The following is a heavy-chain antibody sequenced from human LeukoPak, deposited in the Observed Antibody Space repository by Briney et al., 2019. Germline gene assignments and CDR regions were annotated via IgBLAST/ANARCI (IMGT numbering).Heavy chain of an antibody. J-gene: IGHJ4*02. V-gene: IGHV3-48*04. CDR3: ARDVYGDYAIDY. CDR2: ISGTSSPR. Sequence: GGSLRLSCAASGFTFSSYSMNWVRQAPGKGLEWVSYISGTSSPRYYADSVKGRFTITRDDAKNSLYLQMNSLRAEDTAVYYCARDVYGDYAIDYWGQGTLVTVSS. CDR1: GFTFSSYS. D-gene: IGHD4-17*01.